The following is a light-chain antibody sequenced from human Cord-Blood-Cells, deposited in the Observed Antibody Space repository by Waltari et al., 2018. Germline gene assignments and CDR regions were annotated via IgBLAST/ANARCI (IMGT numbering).Light chain of an antibody. CDR2: AAS. V-gene: IGKV1-NL1*01. J-gene: IGKJ1*01. Sequence: DIQMTQSPSSLSASVRDRVTITCRASQGISNSLAWYQQKPGKAPKLLLYAASRLESGVPSRFSGSGSGTDYTLTISSLQPEDFATYYCQQYYSTPPWTFGQGTKVEIK. CDR3: QQYYSTPPWT. CDR1: QGISNS.